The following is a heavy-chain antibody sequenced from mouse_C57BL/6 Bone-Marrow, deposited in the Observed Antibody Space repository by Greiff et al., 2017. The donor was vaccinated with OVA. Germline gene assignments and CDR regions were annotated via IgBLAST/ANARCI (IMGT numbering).Heavy chain of an antibody. CDR3: AIRWTAQASRLYSYAMGY. CDR1: GFTFRSYG. D-gene: IGHD3-2*02. Sequence: EVQLVESGGDLVKPGGSLKLSCAASGFTFRSYGMSWVRQTPDKRLEWVATISSGGSYTYYPASVKGRFTISRDNAKNTLELQMSSLKSEDTAMYYGAIRWTAQASRLYSYAMGYWGQGTSVTVSS. V-gene: IGHV5-6*01. J-gene: IGHJ4*01. CDR2: ISSGGSYT.